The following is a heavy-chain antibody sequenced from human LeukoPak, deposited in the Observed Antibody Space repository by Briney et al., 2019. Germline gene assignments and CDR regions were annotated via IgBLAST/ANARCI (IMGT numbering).Heavy chain of an antibody. V-gene: IGHV1-18*04. CDR2: ISAYNGNT. CDR1: GYTFTSYG. J-gene: IGHJ4*02. Sequence: ASVKVSCKASGYTFTSYGISWVRQAPGQGLEWMGWISAYNGNTNYAQKVQGRVTMTTDTSTSTAYMELRRLRSDDTAVYYCARGRGGGGRDYYGSGSQFDYWGQGTLVTVSS. D-gene: IGHD3-10*01. CDR3: ARGRGGGGRDYYGSGSQFDY.